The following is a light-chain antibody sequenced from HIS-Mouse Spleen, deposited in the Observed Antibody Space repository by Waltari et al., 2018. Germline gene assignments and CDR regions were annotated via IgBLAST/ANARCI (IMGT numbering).Light chain of an antibody. CDR3: SPYTSSSNWV. Sequence: QSALTQPASVSGSPRHSITISCTGTSSDVVGNNDVSWYQQHPGKAPKLMIYEVSNRPSGVSNRFSGSKSGNTASLTISGLQAEDEADYYCSPYTSSSNWVFGGGTKLTVL. CDR1: SSDVVGNND. J-gene: IGLJ3*02. CDR2: EVS. V-gene: IGLV2-14*01.